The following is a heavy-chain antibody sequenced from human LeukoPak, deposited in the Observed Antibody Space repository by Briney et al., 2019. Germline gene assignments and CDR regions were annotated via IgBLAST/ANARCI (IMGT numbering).Heavy chain of an antibody. J-gene: IGHJ3*02. CDR1: GFIFSSYW. CDR2: IKQDGSEK. Sequence: GGSLRLSCAASGFIFSSYWMSWVRQSPGKGLECVANIKQDGSEKYYVDSVKGLFTISRDNAKNSLYLQMNSLRAEDTAVYYCAKDGLLWFGELSSLTAFDIWGQGTMVTVSS. CDR3: AKDGLLWFGELSSLTAFDI. D-gene: IGHD3-10*01. V-gene: IGHV3-7*01.